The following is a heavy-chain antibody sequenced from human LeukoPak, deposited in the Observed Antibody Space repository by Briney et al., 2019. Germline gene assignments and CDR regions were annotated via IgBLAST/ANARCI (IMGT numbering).Heavy chain of an antibody. Sequence: PGGSLRLSCVVSECTFSTYAMSWVRQAPGKGLEWVSGISGSGGSTYYADSVKGRFTISRDNSKNTMYLQMNSLRAEDTAVYYCAKDLRSVATILPFFDYWGQGTLVTVSS. D-gene: IGHD5-12*01. J-gene: IGHJ4*02. V-gene: IGHV3-23*01. CDR3: AKDLRSVATILPFFDY. CDR1: ECTFSTYA. CDR2: ISGSGGST.